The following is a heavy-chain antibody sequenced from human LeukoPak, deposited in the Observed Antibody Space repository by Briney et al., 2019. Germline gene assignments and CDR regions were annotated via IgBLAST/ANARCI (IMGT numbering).Heavy chain of an antibody. J-gene: IGHJ4*02. Sequence: GGSLRLSCATSGFTFKSYAMCWVRQAPGKGLEWVSGISGTGYTTYYADSVKGRFTISRDNSKNTLYVQVNSLRAEDTALYYCASNYYDRSGDRKADFGGRGTLVIVSS. D-gene: IGHD3-22*01. CDR1: GFTFKSYA. CDR3: ASNYYDRSGDRKADF. CDR2: ISGTGYTT. V-gene: IGHV3-23*01.